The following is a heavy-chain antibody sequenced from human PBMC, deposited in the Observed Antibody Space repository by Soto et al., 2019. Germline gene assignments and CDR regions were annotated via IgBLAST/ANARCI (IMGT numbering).Heavy chain of an antibody. Sequence: ASVKVSCKASGYTFTGYYMHWVRQAPGQGLEWMGWINPNSGGTNYAQKFQGWVTMTRDTSISTAYMELSRLRSDDTAVYYCARDRVRAAAGVYYYYGMDVWGQGTTVTVPS. CDR1: GYTFTGYY. CDR2: INPNSGGT. D-gene: IGHD6-13*01. J-gene: IGHJ6*02. CDR3: ARDRVRAAAGVYYYYGMDV. V-gene: IGHV1-2*04.